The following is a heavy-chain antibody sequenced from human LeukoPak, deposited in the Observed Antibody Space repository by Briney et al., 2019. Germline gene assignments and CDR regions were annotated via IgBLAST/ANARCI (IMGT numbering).Heavy chain of an antibody. D-gene: IGHD5-12*01. CDR2: INHSGST. Sequence: PSETLSLTCAVYGGSFSGYYWSWIRQPPGKGLEWIGEINHSGSTNYNPSLKSRVTISVDTSKNQFSLKLSSVTAADTAVYYCARPYPVALDAFDIWGQGTMVTVSS. J-gene: IGHJ3*02. CDR3: ARPYPVALDAFDI. CDR1: GGSFSGYY. V-gene: IGHV4-34*01.